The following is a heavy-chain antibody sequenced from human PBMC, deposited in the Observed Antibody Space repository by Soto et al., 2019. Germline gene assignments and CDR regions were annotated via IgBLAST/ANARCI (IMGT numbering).Heavy chain of an antibody. V-gene: IGHV4-31*03. CDR3: ARESLPPVAAATRRYYYYGMDV. CDR1: GGSISSGGYY. Sequence: PSETLSLTCTVSGGSISSGGYYWSWIRQHPGKGLEWIGYIYYSGSTYYNPSLKSRVTISVDTSKNQFSLKLSSVTAADTAVYYCARESLPPVAAATRRYYYYGMDVWGQGTTVTVSS. CDR2: IYYSGST. D-gene: IGHD2-2*01. J-gene: IGHJ6*02.